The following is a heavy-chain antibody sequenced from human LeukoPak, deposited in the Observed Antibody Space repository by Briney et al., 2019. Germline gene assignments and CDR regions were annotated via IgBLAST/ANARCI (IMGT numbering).Heavy chain of an antibody. Sequence: GGSLSLSCAASGFTFSSYWMSWVRQAPGKGLEWVANIKQDGSEKYHVDSVKGRFTISRDNAKNSLYLQMNSLRAEDTAVYYCARDPLTMVRGVPDYWGQGTLVTVSS. V-gene: IGHV3-7*03. CDR3: ARDPLTMVRGVPDY. CDR1: GFTFSSYW. CDR2: IKQDGSEK. J-gene: IGHJ4*02. D-gene: IGHD3-10*01.